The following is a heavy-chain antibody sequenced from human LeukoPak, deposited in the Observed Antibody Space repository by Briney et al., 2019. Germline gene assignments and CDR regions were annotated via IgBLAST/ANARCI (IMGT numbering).Heavy chain of an antibody. D-gene: IGHD3-9*01. Sequence: PGGSLRLSCAASGFTFSSYGMHWVRQAPGKGLEWVAVISYDGSNKYYADSVKGRFTISRDNSKNTLYLQMNSLRAEDTAVYYCARVYVFDWCQFDYWGQGTLVTVSS. CDR3: ARVYVFDWCQFDY. CDR2: ISYDGSNK. J-gene: IGHJ4*02. CDR1: GFTFSSYG. V-gene: IGHV3-30*03.